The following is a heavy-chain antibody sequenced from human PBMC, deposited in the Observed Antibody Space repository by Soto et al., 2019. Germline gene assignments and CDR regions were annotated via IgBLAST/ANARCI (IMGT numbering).Heavy chain of an antibody. V-gene: IGHV4-34*01. CDR3: ARDKITGLFDY. D-gene: IGHD2-8*02. J-gene: IGHJ4*02. Sequence: PSDPQSQTCSTDVPSFVAHCLTRLPQHPGPGLEWIGEINHSGSTNYNPALKSRVTISVDTSKNQFSLKLTSVTAADTAVYYCARDKITGLFDYWGQGTLVTVSS. CDR1: VPSFVAHC. CDR2: INHSGST.